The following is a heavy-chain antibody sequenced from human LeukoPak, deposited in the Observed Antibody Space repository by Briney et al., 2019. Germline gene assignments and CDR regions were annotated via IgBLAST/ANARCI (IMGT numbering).Heavy chain of an antibody. V-gene: IGHV3-74*01. D-gene: IGHD3-10*01. CDR2: INSDGSST. Sequence: GESLRLSCAASGFTFSSYWMPWVRQAPGKGLVWVSRINSDGSSTSYADSVKGRFTISRDNAKNTLYLQMNSLRAEDTAVYYCARGFMVRGVISERATRTGGMDVWGQGTTVTVSS. J-gene: IGHJ6*02. CDR3: ARGFMVRGVISERATRTGGMDV. CDR1: GFTFSSYW.